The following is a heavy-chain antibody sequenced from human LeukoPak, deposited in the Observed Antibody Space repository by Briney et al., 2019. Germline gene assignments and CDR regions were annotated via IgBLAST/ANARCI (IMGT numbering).Heavy chain of an antibody. CDR1: GFTFSTFA. Sequence: PGRSLRLSCAASGFTFSTFAMIWVRQPPGKGLEWVSSMVPSGGEIHYADSGRGRFTISRDNSKSSLSLQMNSLRAEDTAVYYCAREGGDDYYDSSGYYPPFDYWGQGTLVTVSS. CDR3: AREGGDDYYDSSGYYPPFDY. V-gene: IGHV3-23*01. D-gene: IGHD3-22*01. J-gene: IGHJ4*02. CDR2: MVPSGGEI.